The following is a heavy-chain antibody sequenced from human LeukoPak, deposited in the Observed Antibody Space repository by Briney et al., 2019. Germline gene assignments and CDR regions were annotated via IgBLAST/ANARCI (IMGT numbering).Heavy chain of an antibody. Sequence: PGGSLRLSCAASGFTFSSYEMNWVRQAPGKGLEWVSYISSSGSTIYYADSMKGRFTISRDNAKNSLYLQMNSLRAEDTAVYYCARECSSSCHSGGYAFDIWGQGTMVTVSS. CDR1: GFTFSSYE. V-gene: IGHV3-48*03. CDR2: ISSSGSTI. J-gene: IGHJ3*02. CDR3: ARECSSSCHSGGYAFDI. D-gene: IGHD6-13*01.